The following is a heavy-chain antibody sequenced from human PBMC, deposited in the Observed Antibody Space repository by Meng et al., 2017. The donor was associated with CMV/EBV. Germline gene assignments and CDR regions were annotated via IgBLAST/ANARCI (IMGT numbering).Heavy chain of an antibody. D-gene: IGHD2-2*01. Sequence: GGSLRLSCAASGFTFSSYDMSWVRQAPGKGLEWVSSISSSSSYIYYADSVKGRFTISRDNAKNSLYLQMNSLRAEDTAVYYCAREGYCSSTSCYPSDAFDIWGQGTMVTVSS. J-gene: IGHJ3*02. V-gene: IGHV3-21*01. CDR2: ISSSSSYI. CDR3: AREGYCSSTSCYPSDAFDI. CDR1: GFTFSSYD.